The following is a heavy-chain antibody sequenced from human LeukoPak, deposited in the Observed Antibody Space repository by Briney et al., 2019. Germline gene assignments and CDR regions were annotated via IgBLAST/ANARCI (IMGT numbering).Heavy chain of an antibody. J-gene: IGHJ4*02. CDR3: ARGTTPSPYYFDY. Sequence: ASVKVSCKASGGTFSSYAISWVRQAPGQGLEWMGRIIPILGIANYAQKFQGSVTITADKSTSTAYMELSSLRSEDTAVYYCARGTTPSPYYFDYWGQGTLVTVSS. D-gene: IGHD1-14*01. V-gene: IGHV1-69*04. CDR1: GGTFSSYA. CDR2: IIPILGIA.